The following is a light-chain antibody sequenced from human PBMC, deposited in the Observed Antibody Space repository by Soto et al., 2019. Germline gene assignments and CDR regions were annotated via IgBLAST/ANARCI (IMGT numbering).Light chain of an antibody. CDR2: AAS. J-gene: IGKJ2*01. CDR1: QIIGRY. Sequence: DIQMTQSPSSLSASIGDRITITCRARQIIGRYLSWYQQKPGKAPNLLVYAASSLQSGVPPRFSGSGSGTDFTLTISSLQPEDFATYYCQQTYNVPKTFGQGSKLEIK. V-gene: IGKV1-39*01. CDR3: QQTYNVPKT.